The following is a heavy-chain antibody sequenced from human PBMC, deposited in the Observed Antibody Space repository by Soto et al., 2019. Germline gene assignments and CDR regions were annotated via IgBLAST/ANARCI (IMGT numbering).Heavy chain of an antibody. Sequence: GESLKISCKGSGYTFTSYWIAWVRQMSGKGLEWMGLIYPGDSDTRYSPSFQGQVTISADKSMNTAYLQWSSLKASDTAMYYCATRANSHEYFDFWGQGTGVTVSS. J-gene: IGHJ4*02. CDR1: GYTFTSYW. CDR3: ATRANSHEYFDF. D-gene: IGHD4-4*01. V-gene: IGHV5-51*01. CDR2: IYPGDSDT.